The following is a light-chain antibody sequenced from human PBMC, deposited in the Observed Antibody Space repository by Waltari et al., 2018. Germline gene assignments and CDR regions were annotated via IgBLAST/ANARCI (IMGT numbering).Light chain of an antibody. Sequence: DIQMTQSPSSLSASVGDRVTITCRASEAISKDIAWFQQKPGKAPKSLIYNALSLQDGVPSRFSGSGSGTDFTLTSSSLQPEDFATYYCQQYNTYPLTFGGGTKVEIK. CDR2: NAL. CDR3: QQYNTYPLT. CDR1: EAISKD. J-gene: IGKJ4*01. V-gene: IGKV1-16*01.